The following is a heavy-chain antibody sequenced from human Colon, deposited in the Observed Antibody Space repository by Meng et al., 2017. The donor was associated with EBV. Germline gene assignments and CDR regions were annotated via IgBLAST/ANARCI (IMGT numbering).Heavy chain of an antibody. Sequence: LLLEAPGQELLNPSAPLSLPCTVSGGPISSRHYYWGWVRQPQGKGLQWIGTIYHSGSTSYNPSLQSRVTMFVDTSKNQFSLMLTSVTATDTAVYYCARRRGGSGRDCWGQGTLVTVSS. D-gene: IGHD3-10*01. CDR3: ARRRGGSGRDC. CDR2: IYHSGST. J-gene: IGHJ4*02. CDR1: GGPISSRHYY. V-gene: IGHV4-39*01.